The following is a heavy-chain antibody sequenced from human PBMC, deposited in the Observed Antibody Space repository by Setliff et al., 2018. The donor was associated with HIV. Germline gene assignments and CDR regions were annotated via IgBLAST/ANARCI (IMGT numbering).Heavy chain of an antibody. CDR2: IYYSGST. D-gene: IGHD2-15*01. V-gene: IGHV4-39*07. Sequence: PSETLSLTCSVSGGSINSGSINSSSFYWGWIRQPPGKGLEWIGSIYYSGSTYYNPSLKSRVTISIDTSKNQFFLKLSSVTAADTAVYYCARNTGRWPSMDVWGKGITVTVSS. CDR3: ARNTGRWPSMDV. J-gene: IGHJ6*03. CDR1: GGSINSGSINSSSFY.